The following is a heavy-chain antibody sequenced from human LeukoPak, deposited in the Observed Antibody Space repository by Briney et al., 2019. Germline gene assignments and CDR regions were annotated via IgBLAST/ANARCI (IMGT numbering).Heavy chain of an antibody. Sequence: SETLSLTCAVYGGSFSGYYWSWIRQPPGKGLEWIGEINHSGSTNYNPSLKSRVTISVDTSKNQFSLKLSSVTAADTAVYYRARGPTAMARPPQLGNYYYGMDVWGQGTTVTVSS. CDR1: GGSFSGYY. CDR2: INHSGST. V-gene: IGHV4-34*01. J-gene: IGHJ6*02. CDR3: ARGPTAMARPPQLGNYYYGMDV. D-gene: IGHD5-18*01.